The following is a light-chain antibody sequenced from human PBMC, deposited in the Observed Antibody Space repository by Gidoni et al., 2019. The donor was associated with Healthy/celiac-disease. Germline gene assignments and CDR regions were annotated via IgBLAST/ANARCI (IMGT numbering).Light chain of an antibody. CDR3: QQYGCSPWP. CDR2: GAS. V-gene: IGKV3-20*01. J-gene: IGKJ1*01. Sequence: EMVLTKYPGTLSLAQGERATLSCRACQSVSSSYLAGYQQKPGQAPSLLIYGASRRATCISDSLRGIGSGTYFTLTIFRLEPEDFSVFYCQQYGCSPWPFGQGTTVELK. CDR1: QSVSSSY.